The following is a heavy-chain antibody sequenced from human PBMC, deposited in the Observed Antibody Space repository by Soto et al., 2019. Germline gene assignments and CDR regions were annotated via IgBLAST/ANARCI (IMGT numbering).Heavy chain of an antibody. CDR2: ISYDGSNK. CDR3: AKGWRQLVRDTYGMDV. J-gene: IGHJ6*02. V-gene: IGHV3-30*18. D-gene: IGHD6-13*01. CDR1: GFTFSTYG. Sequence: QVQLVESGGGVVQPGRSLRLSCAASGFTFSTYGMHWVRQAPGKGLEWVAVISYDGSNKYYADSVKGRFTISRDNSKNTLYLQMNSLIAEDTAVYYCAKGWRQLVRDTYGMDVWGQGTTVTVYS.